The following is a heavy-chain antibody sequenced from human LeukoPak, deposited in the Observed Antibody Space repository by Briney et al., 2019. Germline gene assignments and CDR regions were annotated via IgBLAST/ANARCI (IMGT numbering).Heavy chain of an antibody. CDR2: IHYSGST. Sequence: SETLSLTCTVSGGSISSYYWSWIRQPPGKGLEWIGYIHYSGSTNYNPSLKSRVTISVDTSKNQFSLKLSSVTAADTAVYYCTRVVVPYYYDSSGYYREVLYYFDYWGQGTLVTVSS. CDR1: GGSISSYY. CDR3: TRVVVPYYYDSSGYYREVLYYFDY. D-gene: IGHD3-22*01. J-gene: IGHJ4*02. V-gene: IGHV4-59*01.